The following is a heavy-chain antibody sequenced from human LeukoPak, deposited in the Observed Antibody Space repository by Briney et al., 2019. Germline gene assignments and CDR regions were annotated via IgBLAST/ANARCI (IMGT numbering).Heavy chain of an antibody. CDR1: GFTLSPYW. CDR3: ARPETQYSSGLDGFDI. Sequence: PWGSLRLSRASSGFTLSPYWMHSVRQAPGKGLAWVSRIYSDGSRTTYADSVKGRFTISRDNAKNTLYLQMNSLRTEDTAVYYCARPETQYSSGLDGFDIWGQGTMVTVSS. V-gene: IGHV3-74*01. CDR2: IYSDGSRT. D-gene: IGHD6-19*01. J-gene: IGHJ3*02.